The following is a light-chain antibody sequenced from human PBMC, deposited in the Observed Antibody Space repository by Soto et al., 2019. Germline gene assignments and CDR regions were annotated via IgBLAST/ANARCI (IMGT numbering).Light chain of an antibody. CDR2: DVS. CDR3: TSFSSTSTPWV. CDR1: RSDIGTYNF. V-gene: IGLV2-14*03. J-gene: IGLJ3*02. Sequence: QSVLTQPASVSGSPGQSITISCAGTRSDIGTYNFVSWYQQHPGKAPKLIIYDVSDRPSGISNRFSASKSGNTASLTISGLQADDEADYYCTSFSSTSTPWVFGGGTKAHRP.